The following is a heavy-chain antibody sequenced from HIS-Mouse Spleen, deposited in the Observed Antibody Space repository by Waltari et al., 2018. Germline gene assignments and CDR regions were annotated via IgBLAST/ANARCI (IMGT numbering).Heavy chain of an antibody. J-gene: IGHJ4*02. CDR3: ARHEGQQLVTSLFDY. CDR1: GGSISRSSYY. V-gene: IGHV4-39*01. Sequence: QLQLQESGPGLVQPSETLSLTCTVSGGSISRSSYYWGWLSQPPGKGLEWIGSIYYSGSTYYNPSLKSRVTISVDTSKNQFSLKLSSVTAADTAVYYCARHEGQQLVTSLFDYWGQGTLVTVSS. D-gene: IGHD6-13*01. CDR2: IYYSGST.